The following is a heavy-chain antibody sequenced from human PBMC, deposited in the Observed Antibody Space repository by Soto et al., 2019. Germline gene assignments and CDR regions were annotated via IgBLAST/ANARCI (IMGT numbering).Heavy chain of an antibody. V-gene: IGHV3-21*01. CDR1: GFTFSSYS. D-gene: IGHD3-10*01. CDR2: ISSSSSYI. J-gene: IGHJ6*03. CDR3: ASVELCVRGGYYYYMDV. Sequence: GGSLRLSCAASGFTFSSYSMNWVRQAPGKGLEWVSSISSSSSYIYYADSVKGRFTISRDNAKNSLYLQMNSLRAEDTAVYYCASVELCVRGGYYYYMDVWGKGTTVTVSS.